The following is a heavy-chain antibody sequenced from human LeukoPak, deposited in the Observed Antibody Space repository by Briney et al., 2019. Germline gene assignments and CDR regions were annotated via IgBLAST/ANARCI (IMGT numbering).Heavy chain of an antibody. CDR1: GGSINSDTYY. Sequence: SETLSLTCTVSGGSINSDTYYWSWIRQLAGKGLEWIGRIYTSGSTSYNPSLESRVTISVDTSNNQFSLKLSSVTAADTAVYYCAREVFYYADCWGQGTLVTVSS. V-gene: IGHV4-61*02. CDR2: IYTSGST. CDR3: AREVFYYADC. D-gene: IGHD3-10*01. J-gene: IGHJ4*02.